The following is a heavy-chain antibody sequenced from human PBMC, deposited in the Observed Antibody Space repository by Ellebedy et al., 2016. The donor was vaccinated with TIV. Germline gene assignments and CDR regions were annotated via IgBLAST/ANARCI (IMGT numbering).Heavy chain of an antibody. CDR3: ARRTTYGDYAVQVNPWFDP. CDR1: GFTFRSYW. CDR2: IRQEGDEI. J-gene: IGHJ5*02. Sequence: GGSLRLSCAASGFTFRSYWMTWVRQAPGKGLEWVAKIRQEGDEIYYVESVKGRFTISRDNAKNSLFLQMNSLGVEDTAVYYCARRTTYGDYAVQVNPWFDPWGQGTLVTVSS. D-gene: IGHD4-17*01. V-gene: IGHV3-7*01.